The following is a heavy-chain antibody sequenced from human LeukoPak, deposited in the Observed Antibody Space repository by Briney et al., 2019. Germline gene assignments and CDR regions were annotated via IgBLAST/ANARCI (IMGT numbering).Heavy chain of an antibody. CDR1: GYTFTSCG. D-gene: IGHD3-22*01. J-gene: IGHJ4*02. CDR2: ISAYNGNT. CDR3: ARDNLVGYYDSSGYHDY. V-gene: IGHV1-18*01. Sequence: GASVKVSCKASGYTFTSCGISWVRQAPGQGLEWMGWISAYNGNTNYAQKLQGRVTMTTDTSTSTAYMELRSLRSDDTAVYYCARDNLVGYYDSSGYHDYWGQGNLVTVSS.